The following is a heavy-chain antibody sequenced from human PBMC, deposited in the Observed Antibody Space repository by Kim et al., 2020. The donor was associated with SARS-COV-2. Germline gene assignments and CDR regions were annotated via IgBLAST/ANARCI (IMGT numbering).Heavy chain of an antibody. D-gene: IGHD1-1*01. CDR1: GFTFSNYG. V-gene: IGHV3-21*04. J-gene: IGHJ6*03. Sequence: GGSLRLSCAASGFTFSNYGMSWVRQAPGKGLEWVAFISSKGCDRSYAYSATGRFTISIYKANNILYLQMNSLSLEDTAPSYCSSTPTRRGTYYYYYLD. CDR2: ISSKGCDR. CDR3: SSTPTRRGTYYYYYLD.